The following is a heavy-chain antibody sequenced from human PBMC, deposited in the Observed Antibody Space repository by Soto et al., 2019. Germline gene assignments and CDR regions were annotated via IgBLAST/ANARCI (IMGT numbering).Heavy chain of an antibody. Sequence: PWGSLRLSCAASGFTFSSYGMHWFRQSPGKGLEWVGVISYDGSNKYYADSVKGRFTISRDNSKNTLYLQMNSLRAEDTAVYYCAKDPYGSGSYYNVLYYYYGMDVWGQGTTVTVSS. J-gene: IGHJ6*02. CDR2: ISYDGSNK. CDR1: GFTFSSYG. V-gene: IGHV3-30*18. CDR3: AKDPYGSGSYYNVLYYYYGMDV. D-gene: IGHD3-10*01.